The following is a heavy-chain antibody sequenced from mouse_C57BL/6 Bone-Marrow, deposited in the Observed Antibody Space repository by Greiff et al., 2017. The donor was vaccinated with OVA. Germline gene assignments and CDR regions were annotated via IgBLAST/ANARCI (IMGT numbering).Heavy chain of an antibody. CDR3: AQTAQAFAY. D-gene: IGHD3-2*02. J-gene: IGHJ2*01. Sequence: QVQLQQPGAELVRPGSSVKLSCKASGYTFTSYWMDWVKQRPGQGLEWIGNIYPSDSETHYNQKFKDKATLTVDKSSSTAYMQLSSLTSEDSAVYYCAQTAQAFAYWGQGTTLTVSS. V-gene: IGHV1-61*01. CDR1: GYTFTSYW. CDR2: IYPSDSET.